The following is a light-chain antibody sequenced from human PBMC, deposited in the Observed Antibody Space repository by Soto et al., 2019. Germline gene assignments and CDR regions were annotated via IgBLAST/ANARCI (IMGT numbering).Light chain of an antibody. V-gene: IGLV2-14*03. CDR3: SSNTTSNTRQIV. CDR2: DVS. Sequence: VLTQPASVSGSPGQSITISCTGTSSDVGGYNYVSWYQHHPGKAPKLIIYDVSNRPSGVSIRFSGSKSDNTASLTISGLQPEDEADYHCSSNTTSNTRQIVFGTGTKVTVL. CDR1: SSDVGGYNY. J-gene: IGLJ1*01.